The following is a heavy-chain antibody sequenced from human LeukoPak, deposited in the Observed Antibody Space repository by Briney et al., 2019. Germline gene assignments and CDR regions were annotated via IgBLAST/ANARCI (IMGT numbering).Heavy chain of an antibody. Sequence: GRSLRLSCTASGFTFGDYAMSWFRQAPGKGLEWVGFIRSKLYGGTTEYAASVKGRFTISRDDSKSIAYLQVNSLKTEDTAVYYCTRGNYGDKSLLYYYGMDVWGQGTTVTVSS. V-gene: IGHV3-49*03. D-gene: IGHD4-17*01. CDR2: IRSKLYGGTT. J-gene: IGHJ6*02. CDR1: GFTFGDYA. CDR3: TRGNYGDKSLLYYYGMDV.